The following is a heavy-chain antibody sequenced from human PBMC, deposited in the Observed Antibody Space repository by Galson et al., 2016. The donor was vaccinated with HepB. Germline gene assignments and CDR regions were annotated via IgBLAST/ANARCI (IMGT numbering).Heavy chain of an antibody. V-gene: IGHV3-72*01. Sequence: SLRLSCAASGFILSDYYMDWARQAPGKGLEWVGRTRNRARSYTTDYVASVKGRFTISRDNSKSSVYLHMSGLKPEDTAIYYCTRTGLGDFDYWGRGTLVTVSS. CDR2: TRNRARSYTT. CDR3: TRTGLGDFDY. CDR1: GFILSDYY. J-gene: IGHJ4*02.